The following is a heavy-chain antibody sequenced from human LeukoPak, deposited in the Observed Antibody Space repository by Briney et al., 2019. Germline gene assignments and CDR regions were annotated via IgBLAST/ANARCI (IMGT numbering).Heavy chain of an antibody. V-gene: IGHV4-59*01. CDR2: IYYSGST. CDR1: GGSISSYY. J-gene: IGHJ4*02. Sequence: SETLSLTSTVSGGSISSYYWSWIRQPPGKGLEWIGYIYYSGSTNYNPSLKSRVTISVDTSKNQFSLKLSSVTAADTAVYYCARAIAVVSNFDYWGQGTLVTVSS. D-gene: IGHD6-19*01. CDR3: ARAIAVVSNFDY.